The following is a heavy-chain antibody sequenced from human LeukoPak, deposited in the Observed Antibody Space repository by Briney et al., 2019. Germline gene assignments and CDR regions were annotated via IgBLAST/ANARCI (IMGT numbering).Heavy chain of an antibody. V-gene: IGHV4-34*01. D-gene: IGHD6-13*01. CDR1: GGSFNGYY. CDR2: INHSGST. Sequence: PSETLSLTCAVYGGSFNGYYWSWLRQSPGEGLEWIGEINHSGSTNYNPSLKSRVTISVDTSKNQFSLKLSSMTAADTAVYYCASYSNSWYYFDYWGQGTLVTVSS. CDR3: ASYSNSWYYFDY. J-gene: IGHJ4*02.